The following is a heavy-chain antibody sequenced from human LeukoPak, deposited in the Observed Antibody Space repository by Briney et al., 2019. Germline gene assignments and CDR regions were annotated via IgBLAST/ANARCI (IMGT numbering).Heavy chain of an antibody. CDR3: ARDFSGRGDAFDI. CDR2: IYSDGNT. CDR1: GFTVSSNY. Sequence: GGSLRLSCAASGFTVSSNYMSWVRQAPGKGLEWVSVIYSDGNTYYADSVKGRFTISRDNSKNTLYLQMNSLRAEDTAVYYCARDFSGRGDAFDIWGQGTMVTVSS. D-gene: IGHD1-26*01. J-gene: IGHJ3*02. V-gene: IGHV3-53*01.